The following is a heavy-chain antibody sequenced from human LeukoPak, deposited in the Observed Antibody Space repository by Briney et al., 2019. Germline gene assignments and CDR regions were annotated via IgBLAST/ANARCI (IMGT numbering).Heavy chain of an antibody. J-gene: IGHJ4*02. CDR1: GFTFDDYA. D-gene: IGHD3-22*01. CDR2: IGVSGGST. Sequence: GGSLRLSCAASGFTFDDYAMTWVRQAPGKGLEWVSTIGVSGGSTFYADSVKGRFTNSRDNSKNTLYLQMNSLRVEGTAVYYCAKGYYDSTGYPLRPSFDYWGQGTLVTVSS. V-gene: IGHV3-23*01. CDR3: AKGYYDSTGYPLRPSFDY.